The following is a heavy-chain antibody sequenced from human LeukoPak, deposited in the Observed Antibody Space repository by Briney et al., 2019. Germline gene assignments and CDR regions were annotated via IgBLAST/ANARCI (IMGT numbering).Heavy chain of an antibody. CDR3: AKDDRWLQFCC. Sequence: GRSLRLSCAPSGFTFSSYSMNWVRQAPAKGLEWVSGIIPSGHTTYYADSVRGRFTISRDNSRNTVYLQMNSLRAEDTAVYYCAKDDRWLQFCCWGQGTLVTVSA. J-gene: IGHJ4*02. D-gene: IGHD5-24*01. V-gene: IGHV3-23*01. CDR2: IIPSGHTT. CDR1: GFTFSSYS.